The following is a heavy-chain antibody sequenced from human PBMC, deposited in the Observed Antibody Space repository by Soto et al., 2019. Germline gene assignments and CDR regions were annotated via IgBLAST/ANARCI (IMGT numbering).Heavy chain of an antibody. Sequence: QVQLQESGPGLVKPSQTLSLTCTVSGGSISSGGYYWSWIRQHPGKGLEWIGYICYSGSTYYNPSLKSRVTISVDTSKNQFSLKLSSVTAADTAVYYCARDQFNREPGGSYFDYWGQGTLVTVSS. CDR3: ARDQFNREPGGSYFDY. V-gene: IGHV4-31*03. D-gene: IGHD3-16*01. CDR1: GGSISSGGYY. J-gene: IGHJ4*02. CDR2: ICYSGST.